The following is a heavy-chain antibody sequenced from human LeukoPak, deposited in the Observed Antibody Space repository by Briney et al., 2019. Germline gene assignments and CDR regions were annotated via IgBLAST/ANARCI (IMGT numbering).Heavy chain of an antibody. CDR3: ARGTVTAPDY. D-gene: IGHD2-21*02. J-gene: IGHJ4*02. Sequence: AGGSLRLSCAASGFSVSNTYMSWVRQAPGPGLEWVSIIYSGGNTYYADSVKGRFTISRDNSKNTLYLQMNRLRPEDTAVYYCARGTVTAPDYWGQGTLVTFSS. CDR2: IYSGGNT. CDR1: GFSVSNTY. V-gene: IGHV3-53*01.